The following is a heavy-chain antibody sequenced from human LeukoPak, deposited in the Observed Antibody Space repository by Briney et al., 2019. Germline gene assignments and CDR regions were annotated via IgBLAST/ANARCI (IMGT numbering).Heavy chain of an antibody. V-gene: IGHV1-8*03. Sequence: ASVTVSCTASGYMFTNYDINGSRKATGQGPEWMGWMNPNNGNTGYAQKSQCRVTITRDTSISTAYMELSGLRSEDTAMYYCARSDYGDLDYWGQGTLVTVSS. CDR1: GYMFTNYD. CDR2: MNPNNGNT. D-gene: IGHD4-17*01. J-gene: IGHJ4*02. CDR3: ARSDYGDLDY.